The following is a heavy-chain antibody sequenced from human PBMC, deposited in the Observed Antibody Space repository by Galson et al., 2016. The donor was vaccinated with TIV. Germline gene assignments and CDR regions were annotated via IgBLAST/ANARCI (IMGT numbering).Heavy chain of an antibody. CDR2: IYHGGST. Sequence: SETLSLTCAVSGYSISRGFYWAWIRQPPGKGLEWMGTIYHGGSTYFNPSLKSRVAISVDTSKNQFSLKLTSVTASDTAVYYCARERRDYYYGMDVWGQGTTVIVSS. CDR3: ARERRDYYYGMDV. CDR1: GYSISRGFY. V-gene: IGHV4-38-2*02. J-gene: IGHJ6*02.